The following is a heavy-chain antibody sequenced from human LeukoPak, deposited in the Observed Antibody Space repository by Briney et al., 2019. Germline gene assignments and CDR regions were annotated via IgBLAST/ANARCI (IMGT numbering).Heavy chain of an antibody. D-gene: IGHD3-10*01. CDR1: GYTITNNY. CDR3: ARGPAVLLWFGELYQPPYYYYMDV. CDR2: INPSGTGT. Sequence: GASVKVSCKASGYTITNNYMHWVRQAPGQGLEWMGVINPSGTGTSYAQKFQGRITMSRDTSTSTAYMELSSLRSEDTAVYYCARGPAVLLWFGELYQPPYYYYMDVWGKGTTVTVSS. J-gene: IGHJ6*03. V-gene: IGHV1-46*01.